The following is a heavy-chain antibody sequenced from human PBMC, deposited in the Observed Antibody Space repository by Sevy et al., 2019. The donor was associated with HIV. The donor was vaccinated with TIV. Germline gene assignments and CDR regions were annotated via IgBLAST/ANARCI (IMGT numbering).Heavy chain of an antibody. J-gene: IGHJ4*02. CDR3: TIGSAGTAQH. CDR1: GFTFSSYA. Sequence: GGSLRLSCAASGFTFSSYAMSWVRQAPGKGLIWVSHINSDGKIADYADSVKGRFTVSRDSAKNTQHLQMTSLGDEDTALYYCTIGSAGTAQHWGQGILVTVSS. D-gene: IGHD6-19*01. CDR2: INSDGKIA. V-gene: IGHV3-74*01.